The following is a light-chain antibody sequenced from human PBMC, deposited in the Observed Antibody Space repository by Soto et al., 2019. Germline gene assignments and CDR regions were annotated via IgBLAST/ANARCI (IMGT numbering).Light chain of an antibody. V-gene: IGKV3-15*01. CDR3: QQYNNWPPYT. J-gene: IGKJ2*01. CDR2: GAS. Sequence: EIVMTQSPATLSVSPGERATLSCRASQSVSSNLAWYQQKPGQAPRLLIYGASTRATGIPARFSGSGSGTEFTLTISSLQSEDXXVYYCQQYNNWPPYTFGQGTKLEIK. CDR1: QSVSSN.